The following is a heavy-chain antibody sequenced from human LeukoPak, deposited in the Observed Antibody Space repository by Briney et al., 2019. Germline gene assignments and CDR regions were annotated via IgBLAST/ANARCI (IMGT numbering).Heavy chain of an antibody. CDR1: GGTFSSYA. V-gene: IGHV1-69*13. D-gene: IGHD3-22*01. Sequence: SVKVSCTASGGTFSSYAISWVRQAPGQGLEWMGGIIPIFGTANYAQKFQGRVTITADESTSTAYMELSSLRSEDTAVYYCARVFYYDSSGYWYFQHWGQGTLVTVSS. CDR3: ARVFYYDSSGYWYFQH. CDR2: IIPIFGTA. J-gene: IGHJ1*01.